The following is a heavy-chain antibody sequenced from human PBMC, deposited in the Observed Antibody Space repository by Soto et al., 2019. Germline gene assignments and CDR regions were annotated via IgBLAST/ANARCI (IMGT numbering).Heavy chain of an antibody. V-gene: IGHV4-39*01. J-gene: IGHJ4*02. CDR2: IYYSGST. Sequence: QLQLQESGPGLVKPSETLSLTCTVSGGSISSSSYYWGWIRQPPGKGLEWIGSIYYSGSTYYNPALKTRVTVCVDTSMNQFSLRPSSVTAADTAISYCATLPDWGSGSNWGQGTLVTVSS. D-gene: IGHD3-10*01. CDR3: ATLPDWGSGSN. CDR1: GGSISSSSYY.